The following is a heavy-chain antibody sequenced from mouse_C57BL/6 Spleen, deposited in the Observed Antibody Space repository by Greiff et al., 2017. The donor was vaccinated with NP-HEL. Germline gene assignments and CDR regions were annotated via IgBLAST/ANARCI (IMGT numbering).Heavy chain of an antibody. Sequence: EVQLQQSGPELVKPGASVKIPCKASGYTFTDYNMDWVKQSHGKSLEWIGDINPNHGGTIYNQKFKGKATLTVFKSSSTAYMELRSLTSEATAVYYCARFVYYYGSSYGGYFDVWSTVTTVNGSS. V-gene: IGHV1-18*01. J-gene: IGHJ1*03. CDR3: ARFVYYYGSSYGGYFDV. CDR1: GYTFTDYN. CDR2: INPNHGGT. D-gene: IGHD1-1*01.